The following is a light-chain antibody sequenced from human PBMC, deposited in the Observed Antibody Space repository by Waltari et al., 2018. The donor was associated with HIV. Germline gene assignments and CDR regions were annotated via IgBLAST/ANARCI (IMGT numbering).Light chain of an antibody. Sequence: QSALTQPASVSGSPGQSTTISCTGPSSDVGGSNYVSLYQQHPGKAPKLMIYDVSKRPSGVSNRFSGSKSGNTASLTISGLQAEDEADYYCCSYAGSSTWVFGGGTKLTVL. CDR3: CSYAGSSTWV. CDR1: SSDVGGSNY. V-gene: IGLV2-23*02. J-gene: IGLJ3*02. CDR2: DVS.